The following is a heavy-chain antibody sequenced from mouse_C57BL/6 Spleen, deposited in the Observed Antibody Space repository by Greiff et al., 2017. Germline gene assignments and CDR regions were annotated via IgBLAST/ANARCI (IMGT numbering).Heavy chain of an antibody. V-gene: IGHV1-80*01. Sequence: VKVVESGAELVKPGASVKISCKASGYAFSSYWMNWVKQRPGKGLEWIGQIYPGDGDTNYNGKFKGKATLTADKSSSTAYMQLSSLTSEDSAVYFCARPDGYYFDYWGQGTTLTVSS. D-gene: IGHD2-3*01. CDR1: GYAFSSYW. J-gene: IGHJ2*01. CDR2: IYPGDGDT. CDR3: ARPDGYYFDY.